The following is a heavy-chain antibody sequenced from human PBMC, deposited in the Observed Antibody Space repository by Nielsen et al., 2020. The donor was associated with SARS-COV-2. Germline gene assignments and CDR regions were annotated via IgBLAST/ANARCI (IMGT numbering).Heavy chain of an antibody. Sequence: SETLSLTCTVSGASISSYYWSWIRQPPGKGLEWIGYVFSGGSISYNPSLKSRVTLSMDKSKRQFSLRLTSVSAADTAVYFCARGDLVVVPSPILGLGPFFYYFYLDVWGKGTTVIVSS. J-gene: IGHJ6*03. CDR1: GASISSYY. CDR2: VFSGGSI. CDR3: ARGDLVVVPSPILGLGPFFYYFYLDV. D-gene: IGHD2-2*01. V-gene: IGHV4-59*12.